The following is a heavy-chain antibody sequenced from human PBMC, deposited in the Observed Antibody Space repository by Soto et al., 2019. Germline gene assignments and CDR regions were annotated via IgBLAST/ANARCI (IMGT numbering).Heavy chain of an antibody. CDR2: IIPILGTG. J-gene: IGHJ4*02. CDR3: ARPVEMATISRSYLFY. CDR1: GGTFSNYA. V-gene: IGHV1-69*13. Sequence: AAVKVSCKASGGTFSNYAINWVRQAPGQGLEWMGGIIPILGTGNYAQKFQGRVTITADESTSTAYLDLSGLRPEDTAVYYCARPVEMATISRSYLFYWGQGTLVTVSS. D-gene: IGHD5-12*01.